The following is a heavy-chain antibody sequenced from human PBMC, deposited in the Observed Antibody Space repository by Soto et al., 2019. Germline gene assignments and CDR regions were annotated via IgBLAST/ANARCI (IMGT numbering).Heavy chain of an antibody. Sequence: EVQLLESGGGLVQPGGSLRLSCAASGFAFKNYVMTWVRQAPGKGLEWVSGISGSGGTTHYADSVKGRFTVSRDNFRNTLYLQMNRLRGEDPALYFCAKGPLPGYTSTWYTDYWGQGTLVTVSS. J-gene: IGHJ4*02. CDR1: GFAFKNYV. D-gene: IGHD6-13*01. CDR2: ISGSGGTT. CDR3: AKGPLPGYTSTWYTDY. V-gene: IGHV3-23*01.